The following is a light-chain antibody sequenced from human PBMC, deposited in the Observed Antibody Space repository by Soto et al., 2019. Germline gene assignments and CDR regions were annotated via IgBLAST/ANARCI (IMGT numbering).Light chain of an antibody. CDR1: QSVLYSSNNKNY. Sequence: DIVMTQSPDSLAVSLGERATINCKSSQSVLYSSNNKNYLAWYQQKPGHPPKLLIYWASTRESGVPDRFSGSGSGADFSLNISSVQAEDVGVYSCQQYFRSAFTFGPRNKVAIK. J-gene: IGKJ3*01. CDR3: QQYFRSAFT. V-gene: IGKV4-1*01. CDR2: WAS.